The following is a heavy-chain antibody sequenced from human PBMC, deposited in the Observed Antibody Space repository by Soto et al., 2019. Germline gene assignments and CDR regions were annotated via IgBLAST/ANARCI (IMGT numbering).Heavy chain of an antibody. CDR3: ARQPVTGAFDI. Sequence: GESLKISCKGSGYSFTKYWIGWVRQMPGKGLEWMAIIYPDESDTRYSPSFQGQVTISADKSISTAYLQWSSLKASDTAMYYCARQPVTGAFDIWGQGTMVTVS. J-gene: IGHJ3*02. CDR1: GYSFTKYW. CDR2: IYPDESDT. D-gene: IGHD4-4*01. V-gene: IGHV5-51*01.